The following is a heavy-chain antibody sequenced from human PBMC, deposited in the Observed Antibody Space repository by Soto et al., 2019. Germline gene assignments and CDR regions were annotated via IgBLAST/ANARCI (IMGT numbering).Heavy chain of an antibody. J-gene: IGHJ5*02. CDR3: AKDRNTAPWDIVVVPAALYHWFDP. CDR1: GFTFSSYA. CDR2: ISGSGGST. Sequence: GGSLRLSCAASGFTFSSYAMSWVRQAPGKGLEWVSAISGSGGSTYYADSVKGRFTISRDNSKNTLYLQMNSLRAEDTAVYYCAKDRNTAPWDIVVVPAALYHWFDPWGQGTLVTVSS. D-gene: IGHD2-2*01. V-gene: IGHV3-23*01.